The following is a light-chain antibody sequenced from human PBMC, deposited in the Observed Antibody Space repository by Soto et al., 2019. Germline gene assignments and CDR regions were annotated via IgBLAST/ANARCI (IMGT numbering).Light chain of an antibody. J-gene: IGKJ2*01. Sequence: DIVMTQSPDSLAVSLGERATINCKSSQNVLFSSNNKNYLAWYSQKPGQPPKLLIYWASTREFGVPDRFSASGSGTDFTLTISSLQAEDVAVYCCQQYYSTPHTFGQGTKLEIK. CDR1: QNVLFSSNNKNY. CDR3: QQYYSTPHT. CDR2: WAS. V-gene: IGKV4-1*01.